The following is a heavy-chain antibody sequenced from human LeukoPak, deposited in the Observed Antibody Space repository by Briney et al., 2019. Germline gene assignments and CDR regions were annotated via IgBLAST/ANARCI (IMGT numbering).Heavy chain of an antibody. CDR2: ISGSGGST. D-gene: IGHD3-9*01. CDR1: GFTFSSYA. CDR3: AKGSVFDWLLSAPIDH. V-gene: IGHV3-23*01. Sequence: PGGSLRLSCAASGFTFSSYAMSWVRQAPGKGLEWVSAISGSGGSTYYADSVKGRFTISRDNSKNTLYLQMNSLRAEDTAVYYCAKGSVFDWLLSAPIDHWGQGTLVTVSS. J-gene: IGHJ4*02.